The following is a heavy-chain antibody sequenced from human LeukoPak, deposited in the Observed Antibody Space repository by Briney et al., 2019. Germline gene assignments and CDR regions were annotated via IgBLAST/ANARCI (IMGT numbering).Heavy chain of an antibody. J-gene: IGHJ4*02. D-gene: IGHD3-10*01. CDR3: ASAVYFGDLTVFDT. CDR2: INHSGST. CDR1: GGSFSGYY. V-gene: IGHV4-34*01. Sequence: PSETLSLTCAVYGGSFSGYYWSWIRQPPGKGLEWIGEINHSGSTNYNPSLKSRVTISVDTSKNQFSLKLSSVTAADTAVYFCASAVYFGDLTVFDTWGQGLLVTVSS.